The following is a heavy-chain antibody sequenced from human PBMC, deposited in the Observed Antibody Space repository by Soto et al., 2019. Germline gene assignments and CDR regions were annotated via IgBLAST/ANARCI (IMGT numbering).Heavy chain of an antibody. CDR2: ITYDGSFQ. J-gene: IGHJ4*02. CDR1: GFNFDNYG. V-gene: IGHV3-30*18. Sequence: GGSLRLSCQASGFNFDNYGMHWDRQAPGKGLEWVAVITYDGSFQYYADSVKGRFTISRDNSKNTLSLHLNTLKPEDTAVYHCAKDRVGGTFYTPLAFWGQGTLVTVSS. CDR3: AKDRVGGTFYTPLAF. D-gene: IGHD1-7*01.